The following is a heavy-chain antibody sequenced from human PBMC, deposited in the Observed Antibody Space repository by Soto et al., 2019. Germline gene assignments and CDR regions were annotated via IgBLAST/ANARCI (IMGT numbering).Heavy chain of an antibody. D-gene: IGHD3-22*01. CDR3: ARDDSSGYYYLDY. CDR1: GFTFSSYS. J-gene: IGHJ4*02. V-gene: IGHV3-21*01. Sequence: GGSLRLSCAASGFTFSSYSMNWVRQAPGKGLEWVSSISSSSSYIYYAESVKGRFTISRDNAKNSLYLQMNSLRAEDTAVYYCARDDSSGYYYLDYWGQGTLVTVSS. CDR2: ISSSSSYI.